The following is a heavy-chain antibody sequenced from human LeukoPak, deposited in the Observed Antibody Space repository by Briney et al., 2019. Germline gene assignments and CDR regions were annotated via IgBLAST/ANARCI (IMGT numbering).Heavy chain of an antibody. CDR3: AREATVTPYYYYYGMDV. V-gene: IGHV1-8*01. CDR1: GHTFTSYD. CDR2: MNPNSGNT. D-gene: IGHD4-11*01. Sequence: ASVKVSCKASGHTFTSYDINWVRQATGQGLEWMEWMNPNSGNTGYAQKFQGRVTMTRNTSISTAYMELSSLRSEDTAVYYCAREATVTPYYYYYGMDVWGQGTTVTVSS. J-gene: IGHJ6*02.